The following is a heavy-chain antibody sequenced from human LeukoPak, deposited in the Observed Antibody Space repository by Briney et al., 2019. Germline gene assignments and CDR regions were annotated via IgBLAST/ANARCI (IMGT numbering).Heavy chain of an antibody. D-gene: IGHD3-22*01. V-gene: IGHV3-66*01. CDR3: ARDSSESTPTQFEY. CDR2: IYSGGST. CDR1: GFTVSSNY. Sequence: GGSLRLSCAASGFTVSSNYMSWVRQAPGKGLEWVSVIYSGGSTYYADSVKGRFTISRDNSKNTLYLQMNSLRAEDTAVYYCARDSSESTPTQFEYWGQGTLVTVSS. J-gene: IGHJ4*02.